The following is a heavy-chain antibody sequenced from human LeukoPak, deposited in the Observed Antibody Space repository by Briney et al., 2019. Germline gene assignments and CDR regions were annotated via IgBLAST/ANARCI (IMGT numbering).Heavy chain of an antibody. D-gene: IGHD3-22*01. CDR3: ARGGYPNLGSFDY. Sequence: GASVKVSCKASGGTFSSYAISWVRQAPGQGLEWMGGIIPIFGTANYAQKFQGRVTITTDESTSTAYMELSSLRSEDTAVYYCARGGYPNLGSFDYRGQGTLVTVSS. CDR2: IIPIFGTA. V-gene: IGHV1-69*05. J-gene: IGHJ4*02. CDR1: GGTFSSYA.